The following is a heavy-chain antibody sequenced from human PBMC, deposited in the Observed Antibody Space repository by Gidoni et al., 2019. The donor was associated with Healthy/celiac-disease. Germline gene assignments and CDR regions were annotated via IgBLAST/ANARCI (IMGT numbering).Heavy chain of an antibody. Sequence: EVQLVESGGGLVQPGRSLRLSCAASGFTFDDYAMHWVRQAPGKGLEWVSGISWNSGSIGYADSVKGRFTISRDNAKNSLYLQMNSLRAEDTALYYCAKGSRGEIQYYFDYWGQGTLVTVSS. CDR1: GFTFDDYA. V-gene: IGHV3-9*01. CDR3: AKGSRGEIQYYFDY. CDR2: ISWNSGSI. D-gene: IGHD2-21*01. J-gene: IGHJ4*02.